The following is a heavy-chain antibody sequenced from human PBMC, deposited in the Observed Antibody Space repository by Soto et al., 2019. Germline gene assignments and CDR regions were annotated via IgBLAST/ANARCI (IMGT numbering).Heavy chain of an antibody. Sequence: ASVKVSCKASGYTFTSYDINWVRQATGQGLEWMGWMNPNSGNTGYAQKFQGRVAMTRNTSISTAYMELSSLRSEDTAVYYCARNQYYDFWRPNWCDPWGQGTLVTV. CDR2: MNPNSGNT. CDR1: GYTFTSYD. CDR3: ARNQYYDFWRPNWCDP. D-gene: IGHD3-3*01. V-gene: IGHV1-8*01. J-gene: IGHJ5*02.